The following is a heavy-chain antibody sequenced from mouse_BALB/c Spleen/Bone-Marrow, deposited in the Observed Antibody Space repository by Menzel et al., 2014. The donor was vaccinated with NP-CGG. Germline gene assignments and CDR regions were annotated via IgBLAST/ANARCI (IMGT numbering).Heavy chain of an antibody. J-gene: IGHJ3*01. CDR3: ARLNYGNPFAY. D-gene: IGHD2-1*01. V-gene: IGHV1-4*02. CDR1: GYTFSSYT. CDR2: INPSSGYT. Sequence: VKLVESAAELARPGASVKMSCKASGYTFSSYTMHWIKQRPGQGLEWIGYINPSSGYTDYNQRFKDKTTLTADKSSTTAYMQLSSLTSEDSAVYFCARLNYGNPFAYWGQGTLVTVSA.